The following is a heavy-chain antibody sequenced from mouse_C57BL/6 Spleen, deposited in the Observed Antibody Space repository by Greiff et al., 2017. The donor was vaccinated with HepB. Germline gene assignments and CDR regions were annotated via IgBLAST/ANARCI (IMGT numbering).Heavy chain of an antibody. CDR3: AREPFTTVVAPYFDY. CDR1: GYSFTGYY. D-gene: IGHD1-1*01. V-gene: IGHV1-42*01. CDR2: INPSTGGT. Sequence: EVQGVESGPELVKPGASVKISCKASGYSFTGYYMNWVKQSPEKSLEWIGEINPSTGGTTYNQKFKAKATLTVDKSSSTAYMQLKSLTSEDSAVYYCAREPFTTVVAPYFDYWGQGTTLTVSS. J-gene: IGHJ2*01.